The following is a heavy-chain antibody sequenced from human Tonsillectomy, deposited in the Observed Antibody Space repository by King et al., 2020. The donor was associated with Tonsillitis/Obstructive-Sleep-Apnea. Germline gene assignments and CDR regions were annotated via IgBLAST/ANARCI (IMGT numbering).Heavy chain of an antibody. V-gene: IGHV5-51*01. CDR3: ARHGTISTLYYSYMDV. CDR1: GYSFTSYW. CDR2: IYPGDSDT. D-gene: IGHD2-2*01. J-gene: IGHJ6*03. Sequence: EVQLVEAGAEVKKPGESLKISCKGSGYSFTSYWIGWVRQMPGKGLEWMGIIYPGDSDTRYSPSFQGQVTISADKSISTAYLQWTSLKASDTAMYYFARHGTISTLYYSYMDVWGKGTPVTVSS.